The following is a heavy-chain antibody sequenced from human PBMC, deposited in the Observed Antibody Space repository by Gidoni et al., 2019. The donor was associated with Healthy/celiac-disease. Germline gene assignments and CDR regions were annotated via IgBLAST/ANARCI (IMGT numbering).Heavy chain of an antibody. D-gene: IGHD3-3*01. CDR3: AREVTIFGVVTETNAFDI. CDR2: IYSVGST. J-gene: IGHJ3*02. Sequence: EVQLVETGGGLIQPGGSLRLSCAASGFTVSSNYMSWVRQAPGKGLEWVSVIYSVGSTYYADSVKGRFTISRDNSKNTLYLKMNSRRAEDTAVYYCAREVTIFGVVTETNAFDIWGQGTMVTVSS. CDR1: GFTVSSNY. V-gene: IGHV3-53*02.